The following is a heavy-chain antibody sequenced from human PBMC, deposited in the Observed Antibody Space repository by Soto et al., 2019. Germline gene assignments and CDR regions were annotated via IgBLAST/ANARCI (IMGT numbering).Heavy chain of an antibody. CDR1: GGSISSSSYY. D-gene: IGHD4-17*01. CDR3: ARHDYGDYRFDY. V-gene: IGHV4-39*01. J-gene: IGHJ4*02. CDR2: IYYSGST. Sequence: QLQLQESGPGLVKPSETLSLTCTVSGGSISSSSYYWGWIRQPPGKGLEWIGSIYYSGSTYYNPSLKSRVTISVDTSKNQFSLKLSSVTAADTAVYYCARHDYGDYRFDYWGQGTLVTVSS.